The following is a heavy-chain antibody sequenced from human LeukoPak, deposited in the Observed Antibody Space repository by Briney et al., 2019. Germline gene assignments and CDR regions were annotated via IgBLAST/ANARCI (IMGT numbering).Heavy chain of an antibody. CDR1: GFTFSSYS. V-gene: IGHV3-21*01. Sequence: GGSLRLSCAASGFTFSSYSMNWVRQAPGKGLEWVSSISSSSSYIYYADSVKGRFTISRDNAKNSLYLQMNSLRAEDTAVYYCARVNDHVWGSYRYPLGYWGQGTLVTVSS. J-gene: IGHJ4*02. CDR2: ISSSSSYI. D-gene: IGHD3-16*02. CDR3: ARVNDHVWGSYRYPLGY.